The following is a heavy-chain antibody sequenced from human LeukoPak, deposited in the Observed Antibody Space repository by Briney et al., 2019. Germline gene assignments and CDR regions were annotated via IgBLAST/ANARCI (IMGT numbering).Heavy chain of an antibody. CDR2: IYYSGST. D-gene: IGHD3-22*01. CDR3: ARGVWWLSPYYYYMDV. J-gene: IGHJ6*03. CDR1: GGSISSGDYY. V-gene: IGHV4-30-4*08. Sequence: SRTLSLACTVSGGSISSGDYYWSWIRQPPGKGLEWIGYIYYSGSTYYNPPLKSRVTISVDASKNQFSLKLSSVTAADTAVYYCARGVWWLSPYYYYMDVWGKGTTVTVSS.